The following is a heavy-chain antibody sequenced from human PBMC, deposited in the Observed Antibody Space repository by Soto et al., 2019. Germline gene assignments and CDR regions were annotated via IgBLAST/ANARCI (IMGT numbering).Heavy chain of an antibody. Sequence: QVQLVQSGPEVKKSGASVQVSCKASGYTFSSYGVSWVRQAPGQGLEWMGWISASNGNRKYAQKFKGRVTMTTDTSTSTAYMEVRSLRSDDTAIYYCARERSNSSYNWLDPWGQGTLVTVSS. CDR3: ARERSNSSYNWLDP. CDR2: ISASNGNR. CDR1: GYTFSSYG. D-gene: IGHD1-20*01. J-gene: IGHJ5*02. V-gene: IGHV1-18*01.